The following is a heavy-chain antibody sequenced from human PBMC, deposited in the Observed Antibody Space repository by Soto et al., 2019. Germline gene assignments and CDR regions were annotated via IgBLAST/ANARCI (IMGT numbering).Heavy chain of an antibody. D-gene: IGHD3-10*01. J-gene: IGHJ5*02. CDR1: GFTFSDYY. V-gene: IGHV3-11*05. Sequence: QVQLVEAGGGLVKPGGSLRLSCAASGFTFSDYYMSWIRQAPGKGLEWVSYISSSSSYTNYADSVKGRFTISRDNAKNSLYLQMNSLRAEDTAVYYCARDHYGPGWFDPWGQGTLVTVSS. CDR3: ARDHYGPGWFDP. CDR2: ISSSSSYT.